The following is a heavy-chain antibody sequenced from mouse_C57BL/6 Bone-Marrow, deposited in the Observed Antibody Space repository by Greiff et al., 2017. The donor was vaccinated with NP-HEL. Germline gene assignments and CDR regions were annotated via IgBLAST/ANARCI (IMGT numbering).Heavy chain of an antibody. J-gene: IGHJ2*01. CDR2: ISGGGGNT. Sequence: EVKLQESGGGLVKPGGSLKLSCAASGFTFSSYTMSWVRQTPEKRLEWVATISGGGGNTYYPDSVTGRFTISRDNAKNTLYLQMSSLRSEDTALYYCASGLYYYGSSYDFDYWGQGTTLTVSS. V-gene: IGHV5-9*01. CDR1: GFTFSSYT. CDR3: ASGLYYYGSSYDFDY. D-gene: IGHD1-1*01.